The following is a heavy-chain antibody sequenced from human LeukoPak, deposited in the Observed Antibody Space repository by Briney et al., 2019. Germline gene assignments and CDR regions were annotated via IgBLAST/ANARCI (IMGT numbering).Heavy chain of an antibody. CDR3: ARDSDPTVTTSGY. CDR2: ISSSSSYI. V-gene: IGHV3-21*01. Sequence: PGGSLRLSCAASGFTFSSYSMNWVRQAPGKGLEWVSSISSSSSYIYYADSVKGRFTISRDNAKNSLYLQMNSLRAEDTAVYYCARDSDPTVTTSGYWGQGTLVTVSS. D-gene: IGHD4-17*01. J-gene: IGHJ4*02. CDR1: GFTFSSYS.